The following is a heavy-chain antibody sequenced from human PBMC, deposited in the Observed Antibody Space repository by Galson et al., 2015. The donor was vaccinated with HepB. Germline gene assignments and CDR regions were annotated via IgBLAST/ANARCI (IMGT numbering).Heavy chain of an antibody. V-gene: IGHV3-11*01. CDR1: GFTFSDYY. CDR3: ARDHKSNGMDV. CDR2: ISSSGSTI. J-gene: IGHJ6*02. Sequence: SLRLSCAASGFTFSDYYMSWIRQAPGKGLEWVSYISSSGSTIYYADSVKGRFTISRDNAKNSLCLQMNSLRVEDTAVYYCARDHKSNGMDVWGQGTTVTVSS.